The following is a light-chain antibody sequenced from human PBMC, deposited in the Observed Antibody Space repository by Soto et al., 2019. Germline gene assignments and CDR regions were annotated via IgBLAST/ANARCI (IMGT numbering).Light chain of an antibody. CDR3: QQYGSSTGT. J-gene: IGKJ1*01. Sequence: EIVLTQSPGTLSLSPGERATLSCRASQSVRDRYLAWYQQKPGQAPSLLIYDTSTRATGVPDRFSGSVSGTDGAITISRVETEDGAIYFCQQYGSSTGTFGQGTKVDIK. CDR2: DTS. CDR1: QSVRDRY. V-gene: IGKV3-20*01.